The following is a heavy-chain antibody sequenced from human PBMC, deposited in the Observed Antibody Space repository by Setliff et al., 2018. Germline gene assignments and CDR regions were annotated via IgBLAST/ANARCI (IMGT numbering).Heavy chain of an antibody. CDR1: GGSISDNNYY. Sequence: SETLSLTCTVSGGSISDNNYYWGWIRQSPGKELEWIGGISHSANKYYNPSFRSGVTIPIDMSKNQFSLNLTSVTAADTAVYYCARARSLDFDYWGQGMLVTVSS. J-gene: IGHJ4*02. V-gene: IGHV4-39*01. CDR3: ARARSLDFDY. CDR2: ISHSANK.